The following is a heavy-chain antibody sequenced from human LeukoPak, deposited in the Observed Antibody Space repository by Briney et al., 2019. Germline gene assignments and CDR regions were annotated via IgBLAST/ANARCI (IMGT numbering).Heavy chain of an antibody. CDR3: ARESKSYDGSGYYHDY. D-gene: IGHD3-22*01. Sequence: SETLSLTCTVSGGSVSSSTYYWGWIRLPLGKGLEWIGGIYYSGNTYYNPSLKSRVTISVDTSKNQFSLKLTSVTAADTAVYYCARESKSYDGSGYYHDYWGQGTLVTVSS. CDR2: IYYSGNT. J-gene: IGHJ4*02. CDR1: GGSVSSSTYY. V-gene: IGHV4-39*07.